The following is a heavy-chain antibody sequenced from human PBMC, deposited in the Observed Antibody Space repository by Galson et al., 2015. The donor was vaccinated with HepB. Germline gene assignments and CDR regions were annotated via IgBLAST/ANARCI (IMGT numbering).Heavy chain of an antibody. J-gene: IGHJ3*02. CDR2: ISGSGGST. D-gene: IGHD2-15*01. CDR3: AKDQVGYCSGGSCYIGAFDI. V-gene: IGHV3-23*01. Sequence: SLRLSCAASGFTFSSYAMSWVRQAPGKGLEWVSAISGSGGSTYYADSVKGRFTISRGNSKNTLYLQMNSLRAEDTAVYYCAKDQVGYCSGGSCYIGAFDIWGQGTMVTVSS. CDR1: GFTFSSYA.